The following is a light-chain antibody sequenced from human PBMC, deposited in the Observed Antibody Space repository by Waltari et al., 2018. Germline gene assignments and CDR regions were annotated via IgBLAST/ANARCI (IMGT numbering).Light chain of an antibody. CDR1: QSISTY. J-gene: IGKJ1*01. V-gene: IGKV3-11*01. CDR2: DAS. Sequence: VQVTQSPATSSLSPEERATASCRASQSISTYLAWYQQKPGQAPRLLIYDASNRATSIPARFSGSGSGTDFTLTISSLEPEDFVVYYCQQRTIWSGTFGQGTKVESK. CDR3: QQRTIWSGT.